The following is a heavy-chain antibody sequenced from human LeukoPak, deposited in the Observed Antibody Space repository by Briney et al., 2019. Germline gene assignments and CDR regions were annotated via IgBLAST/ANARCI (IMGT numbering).Heavy chain of an antibody. Sequence: GGSLTLSCAASGFSSSDYYMSWIRQARGKALELLSYISSSGNTIYYADSVKGRFTISRDNAKNSLYLQMNSLRAEDTAVYYCARDQYYYDSSAPPLYWGQGTLVTVSS. J-gene: IGHJ4*02. D-gene: IGHD3-22*01. CDR2: ISSSGNTI. CDR1: GFSSSDYY. V-gene: IGHV3-11*01. CDR3: ARDQYYYDSSAPPLY.